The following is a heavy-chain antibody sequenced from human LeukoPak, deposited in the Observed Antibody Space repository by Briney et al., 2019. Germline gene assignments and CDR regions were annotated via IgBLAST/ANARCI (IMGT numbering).Heavy chain of an antibody. Sequence: GGSLRLSCAASGFTFSSYWMHWVRQAPGKGLVWVSRINGDGSNTSYADSVKGRFTISRDNAKNTLYLQMNSLRAEDTAVYYCARASRGYSYGAFDYWGQGTLVTVSS. J-gene: IGHJ4*02. D-gene: IGHD5-18*01. CDR3: ARASRGYSYGAFDY. CDR1: GFTFSSYW. CDR2: INGDGSNT. V-gene: IGHV3-74*01.